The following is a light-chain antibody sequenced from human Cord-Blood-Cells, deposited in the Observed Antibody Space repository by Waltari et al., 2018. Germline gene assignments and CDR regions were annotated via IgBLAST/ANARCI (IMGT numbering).Light chain of an antibody. Sequence: EIVLTQSPATLSLSPGERATLSCRASQSVSSYLAWYQQKPGQAPRPLIYDASNRATGIPTRFSGSGSGTDFTLTISSLEPEDFAVYYCQQLSNWPPITFGQGTRLEIK. CDR1: QSVSSY. CDR3: QQLSNWPPIT. V-gene: IGKV3-11*01. J-gene: IGKJ5*01. CDR2: DAS.